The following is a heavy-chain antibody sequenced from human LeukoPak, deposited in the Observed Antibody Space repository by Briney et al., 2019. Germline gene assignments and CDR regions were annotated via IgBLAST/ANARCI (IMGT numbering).Heavy chain of an antibody. CDR2: ISGSGGNT. J-gene: IGHJ3*02. CDR1: GFTFSSYA. Sequence: PGGSLRLSCAASGFTFSSYAMSWVRQAPGKGLEWVSAISGSGGNTYYADSVKGRFTISRDNSKNTLYLQMNSLRAEDTAVYYCAKVRDTSGYYYVGAFDIWGQGTMVTVSS. V-gene: IGHV3-23*01. D-gene: IGHD3-22*01. CDR3: AKVRDTSGYYYVGAFDI.